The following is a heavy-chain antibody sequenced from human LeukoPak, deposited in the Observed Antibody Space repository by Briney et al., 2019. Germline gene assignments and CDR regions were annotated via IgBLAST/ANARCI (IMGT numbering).Heavy chain of an antibody. CDR1: GFTFSSYA. CDR2: ISGSGGST. J-gene: IGHJ6*02. CDR3: AKAVLSEYDFWSGYYTGIGGMDV. Sequence: GSLRLSCAASGFTFSSYAMSWVRQAPGKGLEWVSAISGSGGSTYYADSVKGRFTISRDNSKNTLYLQMNSLRAEDTAVYYCAKAVLSEYDFWSGYYTGIGGMDVWGQGTTVTVS. V-gene: IGHV3-23*01. D-gene: IGHD3-3*01.